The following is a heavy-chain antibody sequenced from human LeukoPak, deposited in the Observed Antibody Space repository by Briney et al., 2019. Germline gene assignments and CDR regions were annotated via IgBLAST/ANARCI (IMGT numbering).Heavy chain of an antibody. Sequence: PSQTLSLTCTVSGGSISSGGYYWSWIRQHPGKGLEWIGYIYYSGSTYYNPSLKSRVAISVDTSKNQFSLKLSSVTAADTAEYYCARSYCSSSTSCFQNWFASWGQGTLVTVSS. J-gene: IGHJ5*01. CDR2: IYYSGST. D-gene: IGHD2-2*01. V-gene: IGHV4-31*03. CDR3: ARSYCSSSTSCFQNWFAS. CDR1: GGSISSGGYY.